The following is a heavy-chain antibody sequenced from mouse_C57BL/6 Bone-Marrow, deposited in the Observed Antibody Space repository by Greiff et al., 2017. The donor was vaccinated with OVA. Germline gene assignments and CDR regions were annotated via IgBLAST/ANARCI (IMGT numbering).Heavy chain of an antibody. CDR1: GYTFTGYG. CDR2: IYPRSGNT. V-gene: IGHV1-81*01. Sequence: QVQLQQSGAELARPGASVKLSCKASGYTFTGYGISWVKQRTGQGLEWIGEIYPRSGNTYYNEKFKGKATLTADKSSSTAYMELRSLTSEDSAVYFCARRGIPRYFDVWGTGTTVTVSS. CDR3: ARRGIPRYFDV. J-gene: IGHJ1*03. D-gene: IGHD5-1-1*01.